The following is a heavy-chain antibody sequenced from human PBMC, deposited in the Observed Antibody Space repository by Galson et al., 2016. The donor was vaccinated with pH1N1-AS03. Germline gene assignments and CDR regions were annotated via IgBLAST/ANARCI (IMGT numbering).Heavy chain of an antibody. CDR1: EHTFAYYY. J-gene: IGHJ4*02. CDR2: INPSSGGT. D-gene: IGHD1-26*01. Sequence: SVKVSCKASEHTFAYYYVHWVRQAPGQGLEWMGWINPSSGGTKFAQKFQGTVSMTTDTSTRTAYMELSRLRSDDTAVYYCARGGGSALDSWGQGTLVTVSS. V-gene: IGHV1-2*02. CDR3: ARGGGSALDS.